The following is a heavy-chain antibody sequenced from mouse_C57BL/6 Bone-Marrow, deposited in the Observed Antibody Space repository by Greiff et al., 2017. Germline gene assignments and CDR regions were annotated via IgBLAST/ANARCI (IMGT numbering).Heavy chain of an antibody. V-gene: IGHV14-4*01. CDR3: TTAHDYDVDY. J-gene: IGHJ2*01. CDR1: GFNIKDDY. D-gene: IGHD2-4*01. CDR2: IDPENGDT. Sequence: EVQLQQSGAELVRPGASVKLSCTASGFNIKDDYMHWVKQRPEQGLEWIGWIDPENGDTEYASKFQGKATITADTSSNTAYLQLSSLTSEDTAVYYCTTAHDYDVDYWGQGTTLTVSS.